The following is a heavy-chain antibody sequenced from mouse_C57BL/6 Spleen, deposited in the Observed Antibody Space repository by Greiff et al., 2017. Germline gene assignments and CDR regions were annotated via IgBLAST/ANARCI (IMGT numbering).Heavy chain of an antibody. Sequence: EVKLMESGPGLVKPSQSLSLTCSVTGYSITSGYYWKWIRQFPGNKLEWMGYISYDGSNNYNPSLKNRISITRDTSKNQFFLKLNSVTTEDTATYYCARLLRSYFGYWGQGTTLTVSS. V-gene: IGHV3-6*01. D-gene: IGHD1-1*01. CDR2: ISYDGSN. CDR3: ARLLRSYFGY. J-gene: IGHJ2*01. CDR1: GYSITSGYY.